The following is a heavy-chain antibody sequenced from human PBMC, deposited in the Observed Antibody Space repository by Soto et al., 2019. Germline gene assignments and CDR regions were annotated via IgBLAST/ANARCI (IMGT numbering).Heavy chain of an antibody. D-gene: IGHD1-26*01. CDR3: ARSPQPTRGIHWYFDV. CDR2: ISYEGVNK. V-gene: IGHV3-30*03. CDR1: GFTFNNYG. Sequence: QVQLVESGGGVVQPGRSLRLSCAASGFTFNNYGMHWVRQAPGKGLEWVVAISYEGVNKYYVDSVKGRFIISRDNSKNTLYVQMNSLRPEDTAVYYCARSPQPTRGIHWYFDVWGRGTLVTVSS. J-gene: IGHJ2*01.